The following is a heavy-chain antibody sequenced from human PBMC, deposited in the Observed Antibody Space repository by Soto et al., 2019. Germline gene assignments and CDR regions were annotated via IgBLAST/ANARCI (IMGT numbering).Heavy chain of an antibody. V-gene: IGHV3-53*01. CDR2: IYSGGST. CDR1: GLTCRSYW. J-gene: IGHJ4*02. D-gene: IGHD2-2*01. Sequence: PGGSLRLSCAASGLTCRSYWMHWVRQAPGKGLEWVSVIYSGGSTYYADSVKGRFTISRDNSKNTLYLQMNSLRAEDTAVYYCARDYLVVPHRVIDYWGQGTLVTVSS. CDR3: ARDYLVVPHRVIDY.